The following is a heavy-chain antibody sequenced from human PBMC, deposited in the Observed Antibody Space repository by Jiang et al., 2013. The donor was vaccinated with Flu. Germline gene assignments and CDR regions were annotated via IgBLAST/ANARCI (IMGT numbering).Heavy chain of an antibody. J-gene: IGHJ5*01. Sequence: QSGSELKKPGASVKVSCKSSGYTFTGYAINWVRQAPGHGLEWMGWINTNTGNPTYAQGSTGRFVFSLDTSASTAYLEISSLKTEDTALYYCAREPRGCTGTDCYVWFDSWGQGTLVTVSS. CDR3: AREPRGCTGTDCYVWFDS. CDR1: GYTFTGYA. D-gene: IGHD2-2*01. V-gene: IGHV7-4-1*02. CDR2: INTNTGNP.